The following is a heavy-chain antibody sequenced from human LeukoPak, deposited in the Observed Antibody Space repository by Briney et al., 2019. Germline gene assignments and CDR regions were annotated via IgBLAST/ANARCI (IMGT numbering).Heavy chain of an antibody. CDR2: FDPEDGET. CDR1: GYTLTELS. J-gene: IGHJ3*02. D-gene: IGHD3-9*01. V-gene: IGHV1-24*01. CDR3: ATASRYFDWLFPSDAFDI. Sequence: ASVKVSCKVSGYTLTELSMHWVRQAPGKGLEWMGGFDPEDGETIYAQKFQGRVTMTEDTSTDTAYMELSSLRSEDTAVYYCATASRYFDWLFPSDAFDIWGQGTMVTVSS.